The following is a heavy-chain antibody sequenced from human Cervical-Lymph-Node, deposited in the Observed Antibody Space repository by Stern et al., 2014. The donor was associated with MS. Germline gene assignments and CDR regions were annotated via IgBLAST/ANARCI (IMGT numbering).Heavy chain of an antibody. CDR1: GDSFSTYT. Sequence: QVQLVQSGAEVKKPGSSVKVSCKASGDSFSTYTISWVRQAPGQGLEWMGWIDPRVRTPNYAQKCQGRVTITADESTSTAYMKLSGLRSEDTATYFCARDQGGIAADWGQGTRVTVSS. D-gene: IGHD6-13*01. CDR3: ARDQGGIAAD. CDR2: IDPRVRTP. J-gene: IGHJ4*02. V-gene: IGHV1-69*01.